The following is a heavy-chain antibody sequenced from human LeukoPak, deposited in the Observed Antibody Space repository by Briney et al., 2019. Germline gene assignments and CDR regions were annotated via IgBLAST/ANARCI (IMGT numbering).Heavy chain of an antibody. V-gene: IGHV4-59*01. CDR1: GGSISSDY. CDR3: ARDSGYYDSSGYFDAFDI. CDR2: IYYSGST. Sequence: SETLSLTCTVSGGSISSDYWSWIRQPPGKGLEWIGYIYYSGSTNYNPSLKSRVTISVDTSKNQFSLKLSSVTAADTAVYYCARDSGYYDSSGYFDAFDIWGQGTMVTVSS. J-gene: IGHJ3*02. D-gene: IGHD3-22*01.